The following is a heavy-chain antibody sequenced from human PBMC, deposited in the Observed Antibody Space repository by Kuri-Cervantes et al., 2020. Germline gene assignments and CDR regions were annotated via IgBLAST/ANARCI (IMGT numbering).Heavy chain of an antibody. CDR3: ARAGNPAGQYYFDS. J-gene: IGHJ4*02. CDR1: GGSISSSSYY. CDR2: IHYSGST. D-gene: IGHD1-14*01. V-gene: IGHV4-61*05. Sequence: GSLRLSCTVSGGSISSSSYYWGWIRQPPEKGLEWIGYIHYSGSTIYNPSLKSRVTISVDTSKNQFSLRLSSVTAADTAVYYCARAGNPAGQYYFDSWGQGTLVTVSS.